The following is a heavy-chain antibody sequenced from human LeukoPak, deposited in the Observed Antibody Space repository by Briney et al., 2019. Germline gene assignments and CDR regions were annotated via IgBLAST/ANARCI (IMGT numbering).Heavy chain of an antibody. CDR3: ARGGGPFVVVPAAIGWFDP. CDR1: GGSISSSSYY. J-gene: IGHJ5*02. Sequence: PSETLSLTCTVSGGSISSSSYYWGWIRQPPGKGLEWIGSIYYSGSTYYNPSLKSRVTISVDTSKNQFSLKLSSVTAADTAVYYCARGGGPFVVVPAAIGWFDPWGQGTLVTVSS. CDR2: IYYSGST. D-gene: IGHD2-2*02. V-gene: IGHV4-39*07.